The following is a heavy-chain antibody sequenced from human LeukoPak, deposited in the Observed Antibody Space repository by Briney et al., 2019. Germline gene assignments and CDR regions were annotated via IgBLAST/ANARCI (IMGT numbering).Heavy chain of an antibody. J-gene: IGHJ4*02. Sequence: SQTLSLTCTISGDSVSSNSAAWNWIRQSPSRGLEWLGRTYYRSKWYNDYAVSVKSRITINPDTSKNQLSLQLNSVTSEDTAVYYCARDLHDYGDYLPFDYWGQGTLVTVSS. CDR3: ARDLHDYGDYLPFDY. D-gene: IGHD4-17*01. CDR1: GDSVSSNSAA. CDR2: TYYRSKWYN. V-gene: IGHV6-1*01.